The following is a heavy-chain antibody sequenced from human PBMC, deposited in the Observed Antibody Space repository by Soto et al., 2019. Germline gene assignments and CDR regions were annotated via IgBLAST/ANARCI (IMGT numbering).Heavy chain of an antibody. CDR1: GVTFSSYA. CDR3: ARGAYDSSGYPFAGFDY. V-gene: IGHV1-69*13. CDR2: IIPIFGTA. J-gene: IGHJ4*02. Sequence: SVKVSCKASGVTFSSYALSWVQQAPGQGLEWMGGIIPIFGTANYAQKFQGRVTITADESTSTAYMELSSLRSEDTAVYYCARGAYDSSGYPFAGFDYWGQGTLVTVSS. D-gene: IGHD3-22*01.